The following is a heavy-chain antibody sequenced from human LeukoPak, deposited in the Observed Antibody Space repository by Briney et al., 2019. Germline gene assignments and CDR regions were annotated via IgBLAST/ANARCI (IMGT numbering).Heavy chain of an antibody. CDR3: ARDVNGYDSSFDY. D-gene: IGHD5-12*01. V-gene: IGHV3-21*01. CDR1: GFTFSSYS. Sequence: GGSLRLSCAVSGFTFSSYSMNWVRQAPGKGLEWVSSISSSSSYIYYADSVKGRFTISRDNAKNSLYLQMNSLRAEDTAVYYCARDVNGYDSSFDYWGQGTLVTVSS. CDR2: ISSSSSYI. J-gene: IGHJ4*02.